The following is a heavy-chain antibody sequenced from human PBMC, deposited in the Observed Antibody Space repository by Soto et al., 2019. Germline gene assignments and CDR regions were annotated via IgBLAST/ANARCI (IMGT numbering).Heavy chain of an antibody. CDR2: FDPEDGET. CDR1: GYTLTDLS. D-gene: IGHD3-3*01. CDR3: ATWAIFGVSNSDGYFDL. J-gene: IGHJ2*01. Sequence: ASVKVCCKVSGYTLTDLSRQWVRQDHGKGLEWMGGFDPEDGETIYAQKFQGRVTMTEDTSTDTAYMELSSLRSEDTAVYYCATWAIFGVSNSDGYFDLWGRGTLVTVS. V-gene: IGHV1-24*01.